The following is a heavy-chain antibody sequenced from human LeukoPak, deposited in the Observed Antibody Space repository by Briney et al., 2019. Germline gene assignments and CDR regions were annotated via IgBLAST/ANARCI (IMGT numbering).Heavy chain of an antibody. CDR2: IYYSGST. V-gene: IGHV4-39*01. CDR3: ARLPNLTGGFDP. Sequence: SETLSLTCTVSGVSISSSSYYWGWIRQPPGKGLEWIGSIYYSGSTYYNPSLKSRVTISVDTSKNQFSLKLSSVTAAGTAVYYCARLPNLTGGFDPWGQGTLVTVSS. CDR1: GVSISSSSYY. J-gene: IGHJ5*02. D-gene: IGHD1-7*01.